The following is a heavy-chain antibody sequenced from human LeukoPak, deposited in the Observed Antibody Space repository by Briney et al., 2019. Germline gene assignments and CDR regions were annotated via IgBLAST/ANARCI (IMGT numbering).Heavy chain of an antibody. Sequence: PGGSLRLSCAASGFTFSNAWMSWVRQAPGKGLEWVGRIKRKTDGGTTEYAAPVKGRFTISRDDSENTLYLQMNSLKTEDTAVYYCTTYKYYFDQWGQGTLVTVSS. J-gene: IGHJ4*02. CDR1: GFTFSNAW. CDR2: IKRKTDGGTT. V-gene: IGHV3-15*01. D-gene: IGHD1-14*01. CDR3: TTYKYYFDQ.